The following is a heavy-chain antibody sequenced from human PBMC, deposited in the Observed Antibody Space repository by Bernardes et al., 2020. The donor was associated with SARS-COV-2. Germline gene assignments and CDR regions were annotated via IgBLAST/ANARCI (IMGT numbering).Heavy chain of an antibody. Sequence: GGSLRLSCAASGFSFSDYKMNWVRLAPGKGLEWVSFISGGGTYIDYADSVKGRFTISGDNAKNSLYLQMDSLGGDDTAVYYCAKERYAGVAASGTDYWGQGTVVTVSP. V-gene: IGHV3-21*01. D-gene: IGHD6-13*01. CDR2: ISGGGTYI. CDR3: AKERYAGVAASGTDY. CDR1: GFSFSDYK. J-gene: IGHJ4*02.